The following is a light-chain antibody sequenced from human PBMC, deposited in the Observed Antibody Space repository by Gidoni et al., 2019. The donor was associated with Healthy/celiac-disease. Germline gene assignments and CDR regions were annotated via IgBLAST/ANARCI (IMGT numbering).Light chain of an antibody. CDR2: AAS. Sequence: DIQLTQSPSFLSASVGDRVTITCRASQGISSYLAWYQQKPGKAPKLLIYAASTLQSGVPSRFSGNVSGTEFTLTISSLQPEDFATYYCQQLNSYPHTFXQXTKLEIK. J-gene: IGKJ2*01. V-gene: IGKV1-9*01. CDR3: QQLNSYPHT. CDR1: QGISSY.